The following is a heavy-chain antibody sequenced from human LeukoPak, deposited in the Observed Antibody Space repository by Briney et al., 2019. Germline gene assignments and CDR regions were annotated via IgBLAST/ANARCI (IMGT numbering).Heavy chain of an antibody. CDR3: ARYGAVTTNFDY. J-gene: IGHJ4*02. Sequence: PGGSLRLSCAASGFTFTRYAVTWVRQPPGKGLEWIGEINHSGSTNYNPSLKSRVTISVDTSKNQFSLKLSSVTAADTAVYYCARYGAVTTNFDYWGQGTLVTVSS. V-gene: IGHV4-34*01. D-gene: IGHD4-17*01. CDR1: GFTFTRYA. CDR2: INHSGST.